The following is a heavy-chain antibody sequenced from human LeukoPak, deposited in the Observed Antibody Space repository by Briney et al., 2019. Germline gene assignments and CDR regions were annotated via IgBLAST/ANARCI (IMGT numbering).Heavy chain of an antibody. J-gene: IGHJ4*02. D-gene: IGHD6-13*01. V-gene: IGHV4-39*01. CDR3: AREEASAGDY. CDR1: GGSISSNSHY. CDR2: IYYTGVT. Sequence: SETLSLTCTVSGGSISSNSHYWPWIRQPPGQGLEWIGSIYYTGVTFYSPSLKSRVTISVDTSKNQFSLKVISVTAADTAVYYCAREEASAGDYWGQGTLVTVSS.